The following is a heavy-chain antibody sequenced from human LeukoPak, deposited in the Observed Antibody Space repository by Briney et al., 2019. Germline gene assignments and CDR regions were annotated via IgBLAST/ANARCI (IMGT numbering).Heavy chain of an antibody. J-gene: IGHJ4*02. CDR2: ISSSSSYI. V-gene: IGHV3-21*01. CDR3: ARDPWGRSSSSRGPVDY. Sequence: GGSLRLSCAASGFTFSSYSMTWVRQAPGKGLEWVSSISSSSSYIYYADSVKGRFTISRDNAKNSLYLQMNSLRAEDTAVYYCARDPWGRSSSSRGPVDYWGQGTLVTVSS. D-gene: IGHD6-6*01. CDR1: GFTFSSYS.